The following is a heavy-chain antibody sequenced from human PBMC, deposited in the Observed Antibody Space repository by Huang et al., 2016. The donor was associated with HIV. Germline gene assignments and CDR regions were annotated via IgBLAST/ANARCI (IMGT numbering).Heavy chain of an antibody. Sequence: EVQLLESGGGLVQPGGSLRLSCAASIFTFSTSAMSWVRQAPGKVLEWVSGISGSGSSKYYADSVKCRCTISRDNSRNTLYLQMKSLRVEDTAIYYCAKGSERSLTGPKYQYYFDYWGQGTLVTVSS. V-gene: IGHV3-23*01. D-gene: IGHD3-3*01. CDR2: ISGSGSSK. J-gene: IGHJ4*02. CDR3: AKGSERSLTGPKYQYYFDY. CDR1: IFTFSTSA.